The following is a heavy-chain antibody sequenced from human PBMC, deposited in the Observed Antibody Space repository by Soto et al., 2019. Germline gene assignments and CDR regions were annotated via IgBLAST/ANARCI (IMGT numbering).Heavy chain of an antibody. Sequence: SETLSLTCAVYGGSFSGYYWSWIRQPPGKGLEWIGEINHSGSTNYNPSLKSRVTISVDTSKNQFSLKLSSVTAADTAVYYCASRVVVVAATIRFDYWGQGTQVTVSS. CDR3: ASRVVVVAATIRFDY. D-gene: IGHD2-15*01. J-gene: IGHJ4*02. V-gene: IGHV4-34*01. CDR2: INHSGST. CDR1: GGSFSGYY.